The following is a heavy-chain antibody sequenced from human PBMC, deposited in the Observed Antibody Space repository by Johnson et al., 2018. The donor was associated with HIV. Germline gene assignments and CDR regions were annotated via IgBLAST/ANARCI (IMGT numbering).Heavy chain of an antibody. D-gene: IGHD5-12*01. J-gene: IGHJ3*02. CDR1: GFSVSNNY. Sequence: VQLVESGGGLVQPGGSLRLSCAASGFSVSNNYMNWVRQAPGKGLEWVSAISGTGGTTYYADSVRGRFSISRDKSKDTLYLQMSSLRAEDTAVYYCAKGRGYDYDAFDIWGQGTMVTVSS. CDR3: AKGRGYDYDAFDI. CDR2: ISGTGGTT. V-gene: IGHV3-23*04.